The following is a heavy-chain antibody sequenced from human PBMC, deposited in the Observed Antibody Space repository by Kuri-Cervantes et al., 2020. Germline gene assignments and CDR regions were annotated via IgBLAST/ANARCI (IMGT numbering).Heavy chain of an antibody. D-gene: IGHD1-26*01. V-gene: IGHV1-69*13. J-gene: IGHJ4*02. CDR3: ARSGEYSGSLG. Sequence: SVKVSCKASGYTFTSYGISWVRRAPGQGLEWMGGIIPIFGTANYAQKFQGRVTITADESTSTAYMELSSLRSEDTAVYYCARSGEYSGSLGWGQGTLVTVSS. CDR2: IIPIFGTA. CDR1: GYTFTSYG.